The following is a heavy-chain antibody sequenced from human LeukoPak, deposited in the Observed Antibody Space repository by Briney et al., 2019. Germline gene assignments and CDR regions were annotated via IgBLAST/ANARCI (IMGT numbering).Heavy chain of an antibody. D-gene: IGHD6-13*01. J-gene: IGHJ4*02. Sequence: GGSPRLSCADSGFSFTSYAMSWVRQAPGKGLEWVSAVTGSGGTKYYADSVKGRFTISRDSSKNTLFLQMNSLRAEDTAVYSWAKDLAPFTNAWYAFDYWGRGILVTVSS. CDR2: VTGSGGTK. V-gene: IGHV3-23*01. CDR1: GFSFTSYA. CDR3: AKDLAPFTNAWYAFDY.